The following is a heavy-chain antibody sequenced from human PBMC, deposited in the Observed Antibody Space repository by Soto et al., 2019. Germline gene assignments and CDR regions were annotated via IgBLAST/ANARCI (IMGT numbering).Heavy chain of an antibody. J-gene: IGHJ6*02. V-gene: IGHV4-34*01. CDR1: GGSFSGYY. CDR2: INHSGST. Sequence: QVQLQQWGAGLLKPSETLSLTCAVYGGSFSGYYWSWIRQPPGKGLEWIGEINHSGSTNYNPSLKSRVTISVDTSKNQFSLKLSSVTAADTAVYYCARFPRYCSSTSCYQLAGYYYGMDVWGQGTTVTVSS. D-gene: IGHD2-2*01. CDR3: ARFPRYCSSTSCYQLAGYYYGMDV.